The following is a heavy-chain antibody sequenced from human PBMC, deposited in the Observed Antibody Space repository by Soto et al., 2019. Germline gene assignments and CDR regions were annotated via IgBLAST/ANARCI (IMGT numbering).Heavy chain of an antibody. CDR2: IYHSGST. CDR1: GGSISSSNW. V-gene: IGHV4-4*02. CDR3: AISRYSYGMKTDY. D-gene: IGHD5-18*01. Sequence: QVQLQESGPGLVKPSGTLSLTCAVSGGSISSSNWWRWVRQPPGKGLEWIGEIYHSGSTNYNPSLRSRVTISVDKSKEQFSLKLSSVNAADTAVYYCAISRYSYGMKTDYWGQGTLVTVSS. J-gene: IGHJ4*02.